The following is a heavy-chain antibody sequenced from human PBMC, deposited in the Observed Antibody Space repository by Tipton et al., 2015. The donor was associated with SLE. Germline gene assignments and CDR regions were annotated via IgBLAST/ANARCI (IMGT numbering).Heavy chain of an antibody. CDR3: ARERQPGL. CDR2: ISGYNGDT. CDR1: GGTFNSFG. Sequence: QLVQSGPEVKKTGSSVKVSCKTSGGTFNSFGISWVRQAPGQGLECMGWISGYNGDTHYAQKFQGRVTMTTDTSTTTAYMELRSLRSDDPAVYYCARERQPGLWGQGTLVTVSS. D-gene: IGHD6-13*01. J-gene: IGHJ4*02. V-gene: IGHV1-18*01.